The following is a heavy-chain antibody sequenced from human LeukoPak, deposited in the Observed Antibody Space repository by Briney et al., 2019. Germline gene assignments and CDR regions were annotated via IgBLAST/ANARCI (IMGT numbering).Heavy chain of an antibody. D-gene: IGHD2-21*01. CDR2: INPNSGGT. V-gene: IGHV1-2*02. Sequence: ASVKVSCKASGYTFTGYYMHWVRQAPGQGHGWMGWINPNSGGTNYAQKFQGRVTMTRDTSITTVYMEVSWLTSDDTAVYYCARADRLHGGPYLIGPWGQGTLVTVSS. J-gene: IGHJ5*02. CDR3: ARADRLHGGPYLIGP. CDR1: GYTFTGYY.